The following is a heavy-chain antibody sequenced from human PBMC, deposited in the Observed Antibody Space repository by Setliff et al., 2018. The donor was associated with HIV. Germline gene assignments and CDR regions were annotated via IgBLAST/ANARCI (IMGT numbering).Heavy chain of an antibody. CDR3: ARRIDDSGSFPDKNWFDT. CDR1: GGSISSFY. D-gene: IGHD3-10*01. CDR2: IYTSGST. J-gene: IGHJ5*02. Sequence: PSETLSLTCTVSGGSISSFYWSWIRQPPGKGLEWIGYIYTSGSTNYNPSLQSRVTMSIDTSKNQFSLRLTSVTAADTAVYYCARRIDDSGSFPDKNWFDTWGQGSLVTVSS. V-gene: IGHV4-4*09.